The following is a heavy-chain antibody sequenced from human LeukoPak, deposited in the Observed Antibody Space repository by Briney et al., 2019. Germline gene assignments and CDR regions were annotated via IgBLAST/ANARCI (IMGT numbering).Heavy chain of an antibody. CDR3: ARDMGDYGDYYGMDV. CDR1: GFTFSSYS. J-gene: IGHJ6*02. V-gene: IGHV3-48*01. CDR2: ISSSSSTI. D-gene: IGHD4-17*01. Sequence: GSLRLSCAASGFTFSSYSMNWVRQAPGKGLEWVSYISSSSSTIYYADSVKGRFTISRDNAKNSLYLQMNSLRAEDTAVYYCARDMGDYGDYYGMDVWGQGTTVTVSS.